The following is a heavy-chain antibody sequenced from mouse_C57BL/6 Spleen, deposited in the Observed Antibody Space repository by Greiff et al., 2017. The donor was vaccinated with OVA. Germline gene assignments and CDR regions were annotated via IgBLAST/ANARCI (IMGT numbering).Heavy chain of an antibody. D-gene: IGHD1-1*01. J-gene: IGHJ4*01. CDR2: IYPGSGST. CDR3: ARPYYYGSSYPYAMDY. Sequence: QVQLQQPGAELVKPGASVKMSCKASGYTFTSYWITWVKQRPGQGLEWIGDIYPGSGSTNYNEKFKSKATLTVDTSSSTAYMQLSSLTSEDSAVYYWARPYYYGSSYPYAMDYWGQGTSVTVSS. CDR1: GYTFTSYW. V-gene: IGHV1-55*01.